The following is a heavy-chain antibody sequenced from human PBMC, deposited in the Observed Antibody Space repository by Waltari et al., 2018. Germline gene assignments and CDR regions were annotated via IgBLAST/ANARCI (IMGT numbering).Heavy chain of an antibody. CDR3: ARVWRVRGVLDY. J-gene: IGHJ4*02. V-gene: IGHV4-30-2*01. D-gene: IGHD3-10*01. Sequence: QLQLQESGSGLVKPSQTLSLTCAVSGGSISRGGYSWRWSRQPPGKGLEWIGYIYHSGSTYYNPSLKSRVTISVDRSKNQFSLKLSSVTAADTAVYYCARVWRVRGVLDYWGQGTLVTVSS. CDR2: IYHSGST. CDR1: GGSISRGGYS.